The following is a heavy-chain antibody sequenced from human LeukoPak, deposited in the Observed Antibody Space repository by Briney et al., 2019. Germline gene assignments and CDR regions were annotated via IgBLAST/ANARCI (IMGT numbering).Heavy chain of an antibody. J-gene: IGHJ4*02. CDR1: GYTYTSYD. CDR2: MNPNSGNT. V-gene: IGHV1-8*01. Sequence: ASVKVSCKASGYTYTSYDINWVRQDTGQGLEWMGWMNPNSGNTGYAQKFQGRVTMTRNTSISTAYMELSSLRSEDTAVYYCARSGPISRLFSNDYWGQGTLVTVSS. D-gene: IGHD1-1*01. CDR3: ARSGPISRLFSNDY.